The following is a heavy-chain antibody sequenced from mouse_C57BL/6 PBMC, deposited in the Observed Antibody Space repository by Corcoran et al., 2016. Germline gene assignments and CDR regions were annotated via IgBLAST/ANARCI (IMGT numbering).Heavy chain of an antibody. J-gene: IGHJ4*01. CDR2: INPNNGGT. CDR1: GYTFTDYY. Sequence: EVQLQQSGPELVKPGASVKISCKASGYTFTDYYMNWVKQSHGKSLEWIGDINPNNGGTSYNQKFKGKATLTVDKSSSTAYMELRSLTSEDSAVYYCARLYPYYYAMDYWGQGTSVTVSS. CDR3: ARLYPYYYAMDY. V-gene: IGHV1-26*01.